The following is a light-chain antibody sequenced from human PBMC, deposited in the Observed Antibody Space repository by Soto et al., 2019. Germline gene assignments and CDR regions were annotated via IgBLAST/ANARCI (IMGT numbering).Light chain of an antibody. J-gene: IGKJ1*01. V-gene: IGKV3-20*01. CDR1: QSVSSDY. Sequence: ENVLTQSPGTLSLSPGERATLSCRASQSVSSDYLAWYQQKLGQAPRLLIYDASNRATGVSDRFSGSGSGTDFTLTISRLEPEDFAVYYCLQYGSSPGTFGQGTRVEI. CDR2: DAS. CDR3: LQYGSSPGT.